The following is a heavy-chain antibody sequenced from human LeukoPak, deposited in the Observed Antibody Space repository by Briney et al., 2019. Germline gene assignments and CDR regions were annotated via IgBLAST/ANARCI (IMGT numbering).Heavy chain of an antibody. CDR2: IYHSGST. CDR3: AREGDSGSVGWFDP. Sequence: SSETLSLTCTVSGYSISSGYYWGWIRQSPGKGLEWIGSIYHSGSTYYNPSLKSRVTISLDTSKNQFSLTLSSVTAADTAVYYCAREGDSGSVGWFDPWGQGTLVTVSS. J-gene: IGHJ5*02. D-gene: IGHD6-13*01. V-gene: IGHV4-38-2*02. CDR1: GYSISSGYY.